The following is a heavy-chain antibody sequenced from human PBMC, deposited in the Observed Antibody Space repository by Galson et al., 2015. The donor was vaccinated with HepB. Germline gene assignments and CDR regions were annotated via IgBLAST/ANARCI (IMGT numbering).Heavy chain of an antibody. Sequence: SLRLSCAASGFTFSSYWMSWVRQAPGKGLEWVANIKQDGSEKYYVDSVKGRFTISRDNAKNSLYLQMNSLRAEDTAVYYCARGYDDSSGYYSYYFDYWGQGTLVTVSS. CDR1: GFTFSSYW. CDR2: IKQDGSEK. V-gene: IGHV3-7*03. D-gene: IGHD3-22*01. J-gene: IGHJ4*02. CDR3: ARGYDDSSGYYSYYFDY.